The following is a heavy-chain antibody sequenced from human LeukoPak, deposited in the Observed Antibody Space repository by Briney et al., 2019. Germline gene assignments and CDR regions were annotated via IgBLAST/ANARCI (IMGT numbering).Heavy chain of an antibody. V-gene: IGHV4-34*01. CDR3: ARPPHSSSSGDY. CDR2: INHSGST. D-gene: IGHD6-6*01. Sequence: PSETLSLTCAVYGGSFSGYYWSWIRQPPGKGLEWIGEINHSGSTNYNPSLKSRVTISVDTSKNQFSLKLSSVTAADTAVYYCARPPHSSSSGDYWGQGTLVTVSS. J-gene: IGHJ4*02. CDR1: GGSFSGYY.